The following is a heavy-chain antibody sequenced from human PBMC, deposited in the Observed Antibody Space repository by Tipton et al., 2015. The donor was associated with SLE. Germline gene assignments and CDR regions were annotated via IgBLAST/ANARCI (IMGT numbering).Heavy chain of an antibody. J-gene: IGHJ3*02. Sequence: TLSLTCTVSGDSIRSGDYYWSWIRQHPGKGLEWLGYIYYSGSTYYNPSLKSRVTISVDRSKNQFSLKLSSVTAADTAVYYCARGAKGAFDIWGQGTMVTVSS. V-gene: IGHV4-31*03. CDR3: ARGAKGAFDI. CDR2: IYYSGST. CDR1: GDSIRSGDYY.